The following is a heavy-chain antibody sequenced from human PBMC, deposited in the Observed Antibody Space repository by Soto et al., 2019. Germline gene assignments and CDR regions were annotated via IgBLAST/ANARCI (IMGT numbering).Heavy chain of an antibody. Sequence: QVQLVQSGAEVKKPGASVKVSCKASGYTFTSYGISWVRQAPGQGLEWMGWISAYNYNTNYARKLQGRVTMTTATFASTAYMEVRSLRSDDTAVYYCARAGGRNFYYGMDVWGQGTTVTVS. CDR2: ISAYNYNT. V-gene: IGHV1-18*01. CDR3: ARAGGRNFYYGMDV. CDR1: GYTFTSYG. D-gene: IGHD2-8*02. J-gene: IGHJ6*02.